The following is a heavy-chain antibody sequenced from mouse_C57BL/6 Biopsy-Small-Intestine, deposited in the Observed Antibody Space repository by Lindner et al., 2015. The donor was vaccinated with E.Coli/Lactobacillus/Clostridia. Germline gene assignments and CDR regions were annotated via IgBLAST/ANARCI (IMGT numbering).Heavy chain of an antibody. CDR2: ILPGSGST. J-gene: IGHJ2*01. V-gene: IGHV1-9*01. D-gene: IGHD1-1*01. CDR3: ARGHYYGSSYDYFDY. Sequence: VQLQESGAELMKPGASVKLSCKATGYTFTGYWIEWVKQRPGHGLEWIGEILPGSGSTNYNEKFKGKATFTADTSSNTAYMQLSSLTTEDSAIYYCARGHYYGSSYDYFDYWGRGTTLTVSS. CDR1: GYTFTGYW.